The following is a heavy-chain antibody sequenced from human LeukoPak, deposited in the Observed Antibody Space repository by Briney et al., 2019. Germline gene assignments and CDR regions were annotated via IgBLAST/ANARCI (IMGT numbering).Heavy chain of an antibody. Sequence: SETLSLTCTVSGGSISSYYWTWIRQPPGKGLEWIGYIYYSGNTNYNPSLKSRGTISLDTSRNQFSLKLSSVTAADTAVYYCARRARATAGGDYFDYWGQGTLVTVSS. CDR3: ARRARATAGGDYFDY. V-gene: IGHV4-59*08. D-gene: IGHD6-13*01. J-gene: IGHJ4*02. CDR2: IYYSGNT. CDR1: GGSISSYY.